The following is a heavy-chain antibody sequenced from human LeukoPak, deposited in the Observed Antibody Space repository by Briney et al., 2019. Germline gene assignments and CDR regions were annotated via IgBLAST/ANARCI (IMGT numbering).Heavy chain of an antibody. D-gene: IGHD3-10*01. Sequence: SQTLSLTCTVSGGSISSGDYSWSWIRQPPGKGLEWIVYIYYSGSTYYNPSLKSRVTISVDTSKNQFSLKLSSVTAADTAVYYCARRGHYYGSGSYYNRPYYYYGMDVWGQGTTVTVSS. J-gene: IGHJ6*02. CDR3: ARRGHYYGSGSYYNRPYYYYGMDV. V-gene: IGHV4-30-4*08. CDR1: GGSISSGDYS. CDR2: IYYSGST.